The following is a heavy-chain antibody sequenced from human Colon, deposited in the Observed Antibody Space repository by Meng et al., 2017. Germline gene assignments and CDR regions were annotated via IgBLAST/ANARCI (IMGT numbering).Heavy chain of an antibody. CDR1: GDSISGYY. CDR2: IYFSGST. CDR3: ARDQKDSSGRNFDY. D-gene: IGHD6-19*01. V-gene: IGHV4-4*07. J-gene: IGHJ4*02. Sequence: QAQLQGSGPGLVTPSETLSLTCSVSGDSISGYYWTWIRQPAGKGLEWIGRIYFSGSTNYNPSLKSRVTMSVDTSKNQFSLNLNSVTAADTAVYYCARDQKDSSGRNFDYWGQGTLVTVSS.